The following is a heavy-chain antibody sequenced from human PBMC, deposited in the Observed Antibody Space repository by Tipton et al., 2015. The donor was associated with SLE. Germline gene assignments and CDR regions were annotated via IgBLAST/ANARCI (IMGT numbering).Heavy chain of an antibody. D-gene: IGHD2-2*01. V-gene: IGHV4-34*01. CDR2: IKPGEVT. CDR1: GGSLSDYF. CDR3: ARGTFPAAGAFDI. Sequence: GLVKPSETLSLTCAVYGGSLSDYFWSWIRQPPGKGLEWIGEIKPGEVTNYNPSLKSRVTISRDTSKNQFSLKLSSLTAADTAMYYCARGTFPAAGAFDIWGQGTMVTVSS. J-gene: IGHJ3*02.